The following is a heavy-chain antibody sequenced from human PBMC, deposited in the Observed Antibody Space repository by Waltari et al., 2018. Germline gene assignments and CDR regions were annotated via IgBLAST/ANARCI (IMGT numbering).Heavy chain of an antibody. Sequence: QVQLVQSGAEVKKPGSSVKVSCKASGGTFSSYTISWVRQAPGQGLEWMGRIIPILGIANYAQKCQGRVTITADKSTSTAYMELSSLRSEDTAVYYCARGRAYCGGDCWGWYFDLWGRGTLVTVSS. CDR1: GGTFSSYT. J-gene: IGHJ2*01. CDR2: IIPILGIA. V-gene: IGHV1-69*02. D-gene: IGHD2-21*02. CDR3: ARGRAYCGGDCWGWYFDL.